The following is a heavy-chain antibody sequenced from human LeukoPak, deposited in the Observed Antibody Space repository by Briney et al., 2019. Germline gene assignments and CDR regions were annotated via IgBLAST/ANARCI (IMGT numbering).Heavy chain of an antibody. D-gene: IGHD6-13*01. CDR2: ISFGGTKK. V-gene: IGHV3-30*18. CDR1: GFILSSYG. CDR3: AKDHVGRSSWSQYFDV. J-gene: IGHJ2*01. Sequence: GGSLRLSCAASGFILSSYGMHWVRQAPGKGLEWVAVISFGGTKKSYGDSVKGRFIISRDNSKNTLYLEMNSLRAEDTAVYFCAKDHVGRSSWSQYFDVWGRGTLVTVSS.